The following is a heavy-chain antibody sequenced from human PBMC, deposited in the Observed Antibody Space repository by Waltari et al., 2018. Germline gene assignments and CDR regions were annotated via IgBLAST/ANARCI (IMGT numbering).Heavy chain of an antibody. CDR2: IWHDGSQK. CDR3: AREGISGSGEYYGMDV. J-gene: IGHJ6*02. CDR1: GFAFFQNG. V-gene: IGHV3-33*01. Sequence: QVHLLESGGGVVQPGTSLRLSCTVSGFAFFQNGMPWVRQAPGKGLEWVAVIWHDGSQKYYGDSVKGRFTISRDNSKNMVYLQVDSLKVEDTAVYYCAREGISGSGEYYGMDVWGQGTTVTVS. D-gene: IGHD1-26*01.